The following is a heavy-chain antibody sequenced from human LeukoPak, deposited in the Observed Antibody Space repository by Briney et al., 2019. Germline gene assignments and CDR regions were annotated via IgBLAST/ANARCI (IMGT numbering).Heavy chain of an antibody. Sequence: GSLKLSCAASGFTFSGSAMHWVHQASGKGLEWVGRIRSKANSYATAYAASVTGRFTISRDDSKNTAYLQMNSLKTEDTAVYYCTDGSSGFIWGQGTLVTVSS. CDR1: GFTFSGSA. CDR3: TDGSSGFI. J-gene: IGHJ4*02. CDR2: IRSKANSYAT. V-gene: IGHV3-73*01. D-gene: IGHD6-6*01.